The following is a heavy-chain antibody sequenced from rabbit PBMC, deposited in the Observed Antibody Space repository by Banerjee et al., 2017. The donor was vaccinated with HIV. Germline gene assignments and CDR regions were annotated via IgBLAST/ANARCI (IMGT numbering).Heavy chain of an antibody. D-gene: IGHD6-1*01. J-gene: IGHJ4*01. CDR1: GFSFSSGYW. CDR2: IGPGSSGST. V-gene: IGHV1S45*01. CDR3: ARAPAGYDYWYYFNL. Sequence: EESGGDLVKPEGSLTLTCTASGFSFSSGYWSCWVRQAPGKGLEWIACIGPGSSGSTDYASWAKGRFTISKTSSTTVTLQMTSLTAADTATYFCARAPAGYDYWYYFNLWGPGTLVTVS.